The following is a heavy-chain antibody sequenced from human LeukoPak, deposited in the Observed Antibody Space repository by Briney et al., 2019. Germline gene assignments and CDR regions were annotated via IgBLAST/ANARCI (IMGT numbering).Heavy chain of an antibody. J-gene: IGHJ4*02. CDR3: ARGLNRWRSGTDFDY. Sequence: ASVKVSCKASGYTFAGYYMHWVRQAPGQGLEWMGRINPNSGGTNYAQKFQGRVTMTRDTSISTAYMELSRLRSDDTAVYYCARGLNRWRSGTDFDYWGQGTLVTVSS. CDR1: GYTFAGYY. D-gene: IGHD3-10*01. CDR2: INPNSGGT. V-gene: IGHV1-2*06.